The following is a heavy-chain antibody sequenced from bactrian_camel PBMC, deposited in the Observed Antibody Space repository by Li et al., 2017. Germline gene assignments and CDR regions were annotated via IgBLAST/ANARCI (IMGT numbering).Heavy chain of an antibody. CDR2: IAGDGRT. V-gene: IGHV3S53*01. J-gene: IGHJ4*01. D-gene: IGHD3*01. Sequence: HVQLVESGGGLVQPGESLRLSCVASGYTLPMNMGWFRRLPGQEREGVAAIAGDGRTDYADSVKGRFTTSRDNAKDTLYLQMNSLKIEDTAVYYCALGSSRQATMTARGKGTQVT. CDR1: GYTLPMN.